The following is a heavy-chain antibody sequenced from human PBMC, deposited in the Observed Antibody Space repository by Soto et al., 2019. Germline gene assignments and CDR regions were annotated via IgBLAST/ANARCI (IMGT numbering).Heavy chain of an antibody. J-gene: IGHJ4*02. CDR3: ARHIVVVQSSPGFDY. D-gene: IGHD2-2*01. CDR1: GGSISSYY. Sequence: SETLSLTCTVSGGSISSYYWSWIRQPPGKGLEWIGYIYYSGSTNYNPSLKSRVTISVDTSKNQFSLKLSSVTAADTAVYYCARHIVVVQSSPGFDYWGQGTLVTVSS. V-gene: IGHV4-59*08. CDR2: IYYSGST.